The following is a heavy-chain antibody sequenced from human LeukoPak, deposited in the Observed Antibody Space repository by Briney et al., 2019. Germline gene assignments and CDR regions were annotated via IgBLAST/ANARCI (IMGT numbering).Heavy chain of an antibody. D-gene: IGHD3-22*01. CDR1: GYTFTGYY. V-gene: IGHV1-2*02. CDR3: GREYYDSSGSWFDP. Sequence: ASVKVSCKASGYTFTGYYMHWVRQAPGQGLEWMGWINPNSGGTNYAQRFQGRVTMTRDTSISTAYMELSRLRSDDTAVYYCGREYYDSSGSWFDPWGQGTLVTVSS. CDR2: INPNSGGT. J-gene: IGHJ5*02.